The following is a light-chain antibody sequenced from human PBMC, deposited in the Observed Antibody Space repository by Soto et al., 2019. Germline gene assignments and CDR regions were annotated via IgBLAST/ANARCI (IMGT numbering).Light chain of an antibody. CDR2: GAS. CDR3: QQYNNWPPWT. Sequence: EILMTQSPATLSWSPGERPTLSCRASQSVSSNLAWYQQKPGQAPRLLIYGASTRATGIPARFSGSGSGTEFTLTISSLQSEDFAVYYCQQYNNWPPWTFGQGTKVEIK. J-gene: IGKJ1*01. V-gene: IGKV3-15*01. CDR1: QSVSSN.